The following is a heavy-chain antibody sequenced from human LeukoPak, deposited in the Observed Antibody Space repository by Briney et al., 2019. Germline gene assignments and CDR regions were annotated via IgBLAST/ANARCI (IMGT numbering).Heavy chain of an antibody. J-gene: IGHJ6*03. D-gene: IGHD5-12*01. CDR2: IHYSGST. CDR1: GGSISSGSYY. Sequence: PSETLSLTCTVSGGSISSGSYYWSWIWQPPGKGLEWIGYIHYSGSTHYNPSLKSRVTISVDTSKNQVSLKLRSVTAADTAVYYCARTTEGYAGGPGYSYYYYMDVWGKGTTVTISS. V-gene: IGHV4-61*01. CDR3: ARTTEGYAGGPGYSYYYYMDV.